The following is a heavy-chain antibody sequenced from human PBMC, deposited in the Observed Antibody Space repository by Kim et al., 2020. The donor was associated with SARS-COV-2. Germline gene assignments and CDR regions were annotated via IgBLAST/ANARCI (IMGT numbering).Heavy chain of an antibody. V-gene: IGHV5-10-1*01. Sequence: FQGHVTISADKSISTAYLQWSSLKASDTAMYYCARHHYYYDSSGYYFDYWGQGTLVTVSS. J-gene: IGHJ4*02. CDR3: ARHHYYYDSSGYYFDY. D-gene: IGHD3-22*01.